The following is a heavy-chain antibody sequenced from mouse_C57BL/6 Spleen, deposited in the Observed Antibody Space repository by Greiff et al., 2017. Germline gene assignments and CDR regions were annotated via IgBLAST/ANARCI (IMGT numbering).Heavy chain of an antibody. D-gene: IGHD2-1*01. V-gene: IGHV1-82*01. Sequence: VKLQESGPELVKPGASVKISCKASGYAFSSSWMNWVKQRPGKGLEWIGRIYPGDGDTNYNGKFKGKATLTADKSSSTAYMQLSSLTSEDSAVYFCARDRGNYYFDYWGQGTTLTVSS. J-gene: IGHJ2*01. CDR3: ARDRGNYYFDY. CDR2: IYPGDGDT. CDR1: GYAFSSSW.